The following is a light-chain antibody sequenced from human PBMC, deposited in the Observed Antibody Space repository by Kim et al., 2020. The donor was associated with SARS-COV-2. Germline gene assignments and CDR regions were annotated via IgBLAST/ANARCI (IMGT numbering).Light chain of an antibody. J-gene: IGKJ1*01. CDR3: QQYNSYPWT. V-gene: IGKV1-5*03. CDR1: QSISSW. CDR2: KAS. Sequence: DIQMTQSPSTLSASVGDRVTITCRASQSISSWLAWYQQKAGKAPKLLIYKASSLESGVPSRFSGSGSGTEFTLTISSLQFDDFATYYCQQYNSYPWTFGQGTKVDIK.